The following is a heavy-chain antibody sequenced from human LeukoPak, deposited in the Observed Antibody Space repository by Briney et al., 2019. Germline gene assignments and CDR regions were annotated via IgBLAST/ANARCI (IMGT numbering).Heavy chain of an antibody. J-gene: IGHJ5*02. V-gene: IGHV4-34*01. CDR1: GGSFSGYY. Sequence: PSETLPLTCAVYGGSFSGYYWSWIRQPPGKGLEWIGEINHSGSTNYNPSLKSRVTISVDTSKNQFSLKLSSVTAADTAVYYCAIAPDIVVVPAAMEGWFDPWGQGTLVTVSS. CDR3: AIAPDIVVVPAAMEGWFDP. CDR2: INHSGST. D-gene: IGHD2-2*01.